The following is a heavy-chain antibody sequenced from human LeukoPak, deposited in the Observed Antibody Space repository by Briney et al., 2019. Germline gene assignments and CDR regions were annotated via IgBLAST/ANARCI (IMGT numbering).Heavy chain of an antibody. D-gene: IGHD3-16*01. J-gene: IGHJ4*02. CDR2: INHSGST. V-gene: IGHV4-34*01. CDR3: ARLSRRGTFDY. CDR1: GGSFSGYY. Sequence: KSSETLSLTCAVYGGSFSGYYWSWIRQPPGKGLEWIGEINHSGSTNYNPSLKSRVTISVDTSKNQFSLKLSSVTAADTAVYYCARLSRRGTFDYWAREPWSPSPQ.